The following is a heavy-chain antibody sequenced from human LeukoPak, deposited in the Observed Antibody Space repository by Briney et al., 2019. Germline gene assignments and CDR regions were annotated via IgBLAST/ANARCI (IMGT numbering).Heavy chain of an antibody. D-gene: IGHD6-19*01. CDR3: ARDGYSSGWYIGYFDY. CDR2: IWYDGSNK. J-gene: IGHJ4*02. CDR1: GFTFSSYG. Sequence: GRSLRLSCAASGFTFSSYGIHWVRQAPGKGLDWVAVIWYDGSNKYYADSVKGRFTISRDNSKNTLYLQMNSLRAEDTAVYYCARDGYSSGWYIGYFDYWGQGTLVTVSS. V-gene: IGHV3-33*01.